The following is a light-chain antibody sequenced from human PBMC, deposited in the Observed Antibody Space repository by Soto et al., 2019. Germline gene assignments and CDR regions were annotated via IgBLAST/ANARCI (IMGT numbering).Light chain of an antibody. V-gene: IGLV1-51*02. CDR1: SSNIGNNY. J-gene: IGLJ2*01. Sequence: QAVVTQPPSVSAAPGQKVTISCSGSSSNIGNNYVSWYQQLPGTAPKLLIYENNKRPSGIPDRFSGSKSGTSATLGITGLQTGDEADYYCGTWDSSLRVVFGGGTKVTVL. CDR2: ENN. CDR3: GTWDSSLRVV.